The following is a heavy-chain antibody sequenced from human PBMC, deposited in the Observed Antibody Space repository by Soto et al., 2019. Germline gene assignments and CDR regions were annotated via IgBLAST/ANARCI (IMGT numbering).Heavy chain of an antibody. J-gene: IGHJ6*02. D-gene: IGHD3-22*01. CDR3: ATLRTSGYHTHYFFGMDV. CDR2: ISPYNDNT. CDR1: GNTFMTHG. V-gene: IGHV1-18*04. Sequence: QVHLEQSGPEVQKPGASVKVACRASGNTFMTHGISWVRQAPGQGLEWMGWISPYNDNTNYAQKFQGRVSMTTDLSTSTAYMEWRSLRSDDTAVYYCATLRTSGYHTHYFFGMDVWGQGTTVAVSS.